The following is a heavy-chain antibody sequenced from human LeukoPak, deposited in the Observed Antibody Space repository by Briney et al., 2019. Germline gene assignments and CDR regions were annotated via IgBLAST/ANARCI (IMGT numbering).Heavy chain of an antibody. V-gene: IGHV4-39*01. Sequence: SETLSLTCTVSGFSISNSNSYWGWIRQPPGKGLEWIGSIYYTGNTYYNASLKSRVTISIDTSNDQISLRLTCVTATDTAMYYCARQTGSGLFTLPGGQGTLVTV. CDR3: ARQTGSGLFTLP. CDR2: IYYTGNT. J-gene: IGHJ4*02. D-gene: IGHD3/OR15-3a*01. CDR1: GFSISNSNSY.